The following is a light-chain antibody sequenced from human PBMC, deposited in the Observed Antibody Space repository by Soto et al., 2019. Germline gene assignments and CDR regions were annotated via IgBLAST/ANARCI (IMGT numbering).Light chain of an antibody. CDR3: QQVNNYPLT. CDR2: AAS. Sequence: DIHFTQSPSFLSASVGDRVTITCRASQGISSYLAWYQQKPGKAPRLLIYAASTLQSEVPSRFSGSGSGTEFTLSISSLQPEDFATYYCQQVNNYPLTFGQGTRLEIK. CDR1: QGISSY. V-gene: IGKV1-9*01. J-gene: IGKJ5*01.